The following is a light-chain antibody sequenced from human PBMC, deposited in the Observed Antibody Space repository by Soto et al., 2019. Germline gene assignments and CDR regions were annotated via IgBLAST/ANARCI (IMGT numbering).Light chain of an antibody. CDR2: DAS. CDR3: QQRSNWPRYT. V-gene: IGKV3-11*01. Sequence: EIVLTQSPATLSLSPGERATLSCRASQSVSSYLAWYQQKPGQAPRLLIYDASNRATGIPARFSRSGSGTNFTLTISSREPEDFAVYYCQQRSNWPRYTCGQATNLEIK. J-gene: IGKJ2*01. CDR1: QSVSSY.